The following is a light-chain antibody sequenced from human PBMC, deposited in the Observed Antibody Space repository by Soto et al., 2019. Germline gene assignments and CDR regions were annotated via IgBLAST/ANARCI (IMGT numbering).Light chain of an antibody. CDR2: AAS. Sequence: DIQMTQSPSSLSASVGDRVTITCRASQSISDYLNWYQQKPGKAPKLLIYAASSLLSGVPSRFSASGFGTVLTLTITSLQPEDFASYYCQQSYSTPTWTFGQGTKVEIK. J-gene: IGKJ1*01. V-gene: IGKV1-39*01. CDR1: QSISDY. CDR3: QQSYSTPTWT.